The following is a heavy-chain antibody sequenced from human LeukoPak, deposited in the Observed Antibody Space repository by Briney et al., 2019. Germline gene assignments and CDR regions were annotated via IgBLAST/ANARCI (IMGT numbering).Heavy chain of an antibody. CDR2: ITYDGSNK. V-gene: IGHV3-30-3*01. CDR3: ARDSYGSGSSNPFDY. CDR1: GFTFSSYA. D-gene: IGHD3-10*01. J-gene: IGHJ4*02. Sequence: GRSLRLSCAASGFTFSSYAMHWVRQAPGKGLEWVAVITYDGSNKYYADSVKGRFTISRDNSKNTLYLQMNSLRAEDTAVYYCARDSYGSGSSNPFDYWGQGTLVTVSS.